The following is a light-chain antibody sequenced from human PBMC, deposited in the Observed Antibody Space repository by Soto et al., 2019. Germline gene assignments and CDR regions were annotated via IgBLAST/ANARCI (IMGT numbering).Light chain of an antibody. V-gene: IGKV3-15*01. CDR2: GTS. CDR3: HQYNGWPRT. Sequence: EIVFAQFPGTLSVSPGERATLSFRASQNISRSLAWYQQKPGQGPSLLIYGTSTRAGGVPARFSGGGSGTEFTLTITSLQSEDFAVYYCHQYNGWPRTFGQGTKVDI. J-gene: IGKJ1*01. CDR1: QNISRS.